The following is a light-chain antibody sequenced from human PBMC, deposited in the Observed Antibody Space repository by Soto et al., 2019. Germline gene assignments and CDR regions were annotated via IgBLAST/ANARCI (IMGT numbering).Light chain of an antibody. J-gene: IGLJ3*02. CDR2: EVT. CDR1: SSDVGGYNY. V-gene: IGLV2-8*01. CDR3: SSYAGNFNLV. Sequence: QSALTQPPSASGSPGQSVTISCTGTSSDVGGYNYVSWYQQHPGKAPKLIICEVTKRPSGVPDRFSGSKSGNTASLTVTWLQAEDEAHYYCSSYAGNFNLVFGGGTKLTVL.